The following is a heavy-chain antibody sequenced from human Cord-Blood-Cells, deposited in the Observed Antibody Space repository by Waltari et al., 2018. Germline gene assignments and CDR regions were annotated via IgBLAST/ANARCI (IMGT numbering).Heavy chain of an antibody. CDR3: ARIKSSSGFDY. D-gene: IGHD6-6*01. V-gene: IGHV1-3*01. CDR2: INAGNGNT. CDR1: GYTFTTYA. J-gene: IGHJ4*02. Sequence: QVQLVQSGAEVKKPGASVKVSCKASGYTFTTYAMHWVRPAPGQRLEWMGWINAGNGNTKYSQKFQGRVTITRDTSASTAYMELSSLRSEDTAVYYCARIKSSSGFDYWGQGTLVTVSS.